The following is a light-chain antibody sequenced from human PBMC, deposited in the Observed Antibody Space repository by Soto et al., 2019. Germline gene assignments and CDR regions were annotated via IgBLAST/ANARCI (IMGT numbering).Light chain of an antibody. Sequence: DIVMTQSPDSLALSLGERATINCKSSHSVLSSSNNERYLSWFQQKPGQPPKLLIYWASTRESGVPDRFSGSGSGTDFTLTISRLEPEDFAVYYCQQYGSSPLLTFGGGTKVEIK. CDR1: HSVLSSSNNERY. V-gene: IGKV4-1*01. J-gene: IGKJ4*01. CDR2: WAS. CDR3: QQYGSSPLLT.